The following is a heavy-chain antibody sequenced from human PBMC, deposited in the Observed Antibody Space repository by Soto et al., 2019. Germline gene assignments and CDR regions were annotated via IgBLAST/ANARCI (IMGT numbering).Heavy chain of an antibody. Sequence: ASVKVSCKASGYTFTGYYMHWVRQAPGQGLEWMGWINPNSGGTNYAQKFQGRVTMTRDTSISTAYMELSRLRSDDTAVYYCAGTPSLGYCSSTSCYQGGWFDPWGQGTLVTVSS. CDR1: GYTFTGYY. CDR2: INPNSGGT. D-gene: IGHD2-2*01. J-gene: IGHJ5*02. V-gene: IGHV1-2*02. CDR3: AGTPSLGYCSSTSCYQGGWFDP.